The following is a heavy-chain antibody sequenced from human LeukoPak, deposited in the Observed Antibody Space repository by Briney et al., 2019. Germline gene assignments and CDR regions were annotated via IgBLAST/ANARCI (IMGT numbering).Heavy chain of an antibody. CDR3: ARDRGGDGINYYFDY. Sequence: PGGSLRLSCAASGFTFSSYDMHWVRQAPGKGLEWVAVIWYDGSNKYYADSVKGRFTISRDNSKNTLYLQVNGLRAEDTAVYYCARDRGGDGINYYFDYWGQGTLVTVSS. J-gene: IGHJ4*02. CDR2: IWYDGSNK. D-gene: IGHD5-24*01. V-gene: IGHV3-33*01. CDR1: GFTFSSYD.